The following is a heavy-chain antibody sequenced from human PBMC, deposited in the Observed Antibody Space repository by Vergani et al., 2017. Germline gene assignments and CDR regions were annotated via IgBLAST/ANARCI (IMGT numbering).Heavy chain of an antibody. J-gene: IGHJ4*02. Sequence: EVQLLESGGGLVQPGGSLRLSCAASGFTFSSYAMSWVRQAPGKGLEWVSAISGSGGSTYYADSVKGRFTISRDNSKNTLYLQMNSLRAEDTAVYYRARAFMITFGGVIVPGDYWGQGTLVTVSS. D-gene: IGHD3-16*02. CDR2: ISGSGGST. V-gene: IGHV3-23*01. CDR3: ARAFMITFGGVIVPGDY. CDR1: GFTFSSYA.